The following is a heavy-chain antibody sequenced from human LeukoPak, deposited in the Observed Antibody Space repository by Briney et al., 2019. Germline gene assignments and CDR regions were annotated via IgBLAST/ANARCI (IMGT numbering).Heavy chain of an antibody. CDR3: GRDPNGDYVGAFEF. J-gene: IGHJ3*01. D-gene: IGHD4-17*01. CDR2: SSSGGANT. CDR1: GFTFSEYA. Sequence: PGGSLSLSCAASGFTFSEYALVWVRQAPGKGLEWVSASSSGGANTLYADAVKGRFTISRDNSKNTLYLQMDSLRAEDTAVYFCGRDPNGDYVGAFEFWGHGTMVTVSS. V-gene: IGHV3-23*01.